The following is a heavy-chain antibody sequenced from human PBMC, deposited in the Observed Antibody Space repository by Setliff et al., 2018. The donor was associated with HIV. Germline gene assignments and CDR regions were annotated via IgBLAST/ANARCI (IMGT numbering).Heavy chain of an antibody. CDR3: ARGPFVLRFLERLVYFDY. CDR2: VYYSGST. J-gene: IGHJ4*02. CDR1: GGSISSSGYY. V-gene: IGHV4-31*02. D-gene: IGHD3-3*01. Sequence: TLSLTCSVSGGSISSSGYYWSWIRQHPGKGLDWIGRVYYSGSTDYNPSLQSRATLSIDTSKNQFSLKLTSVIAADTAIYYCARGPFVLRFLERLVYFDYWGQGKLVTV.